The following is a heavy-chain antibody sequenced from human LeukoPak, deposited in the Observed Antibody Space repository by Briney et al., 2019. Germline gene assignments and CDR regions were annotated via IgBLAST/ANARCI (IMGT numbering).Heavy chain of an antibody. V-gene: IGHV4-39*07. CDR1: GGSISSSSYY. D-gene: IGHD2-2*02. J-gene: IGHJ3*02. CDR3: AREGGVVVVPAAIGLGAFDI. Sequence: PSETLSLTCTVSGGSISSSSYYWGWIRQPPGKGLEWIGSIYYSGSTYYNPSLKSRVTISVDTSKNQFSLKLSSVTAADTAVYYCAREGGVVVVPAAIGLGAFDIWGQGTMVTVSS. CDR2: IYYSGST.